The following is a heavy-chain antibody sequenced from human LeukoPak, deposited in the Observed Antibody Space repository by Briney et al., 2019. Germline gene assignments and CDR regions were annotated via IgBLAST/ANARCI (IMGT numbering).Heavy chain of an antibody. Sequence: PGRSLRLSCAASGFTFSNYAMHWVRQAPGKGLEYVSAISSNGGSTYYANSVKGRFTISRDNSKNTLYLQMGSLRAEDMAVYYCARDSITVAVGAFDIWGQGTMVIVSS. CDR1: GFTFSNYA. CDR3: ARDSITVAVGAFDI. CDR2: ISSNGGST. J-gene: IGHJ3*02. D-gene: IGHD2-2*01. V-gene: IGHV3-64*01.